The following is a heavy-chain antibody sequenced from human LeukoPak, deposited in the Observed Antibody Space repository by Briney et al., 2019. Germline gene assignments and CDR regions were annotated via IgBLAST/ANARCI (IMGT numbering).Heavy chain of an antibody. CDR3: ARDSRPRVESFDY. V-gene: IGHV1-2*02. Sequence: ASVQVSCKASGYTFTDYHIHWVRHAPGQGLEWMGWINPNSGGTNYAQNLQGRVTMTSDTSITTAYLDLTRLRSHDPAVYYCARDSRPRVESFDYWGQGSVVTVSS. D-gene: IGHD3-3*01. CDR1: GYTFTDYH. CDR2: INPNSGGT. J-gene: IGHJ4*02.